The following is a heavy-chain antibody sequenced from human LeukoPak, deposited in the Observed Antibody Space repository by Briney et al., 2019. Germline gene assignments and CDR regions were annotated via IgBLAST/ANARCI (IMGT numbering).Heavy chain of an antibody. J-gene: IGHJ4*02. CDR1: GYTFISYG. CDR3: TKDVGNHVTDC. Sequence: GASVKVSCKASGYTFISYGISWVRQAPGQGLERMGWISAYNGHKNYAQRFQGRVTVTTDTSTSTAYLELRSLRSDDTAVYYCTKDVGNHVTDCWGQGTLVTVSS. D-gene: IGHD1-14*01. CDR2: ISAYNGHK. V-gene: IGHV1-18*01.